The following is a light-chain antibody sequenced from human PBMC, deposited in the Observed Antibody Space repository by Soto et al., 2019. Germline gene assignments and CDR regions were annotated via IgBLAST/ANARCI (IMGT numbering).Light chain of an antibody. CDR1: QDIKNY. Sequence: DIQMTQSPSSLSASVGDRVTITCQASQDIKNYLNWYQQKSGKAPKLLIYDASDLETGVPSRFSGSGSGTDFTFTINSLQPEDIATYYCQHYDNRPLTFGGGTKVDIK. CDR2: DAS. J-gene: IGKJ4*01. CDR3: QHYDNRPLT. V-gene: IGKV1-33*01.